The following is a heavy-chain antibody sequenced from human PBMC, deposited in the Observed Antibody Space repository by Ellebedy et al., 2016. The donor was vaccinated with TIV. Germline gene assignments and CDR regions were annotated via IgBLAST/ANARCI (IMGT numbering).Heavy chain of an antibody. V-gene: IGHV4-31*03. Sequence: SETLSLXCTVSGGSIDRGGFCWTWIRQHPGRSLEWLGYIYYTGSALYNPSLKSRLSISIDTSKNHFSLKLSSVTAADTALYYCARTSGTFYFDSWGQGTLVAVSS. J-gene: IGHJ4*02. CDR1: GGSIDRGGFC. CDR2: IYYTGSA. CDR3: ARTSGTFYFDS. D-gene: IGHD1-26*01.